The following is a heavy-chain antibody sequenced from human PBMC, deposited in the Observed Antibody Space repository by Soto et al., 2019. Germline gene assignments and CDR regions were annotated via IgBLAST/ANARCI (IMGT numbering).Heavy chain of an antibody. D-gene: IGHD6-6*01. V-gene: IGHV4-59*01. Sequence: PSETLSLTCTVSGGSISSCHWSWIRQPPGKGLEWIGYMYYSGSTNYNPSLKSRVTISVDTSKNQFSLKLRSLRSDDAAVYYCAQSSSPSPHWGQGTLVTVSS. CDR2: MYYSGST. CDR3: AQSSSPSPH. J-gene: IGHJ4*02. CDR1: GGSISSCH.